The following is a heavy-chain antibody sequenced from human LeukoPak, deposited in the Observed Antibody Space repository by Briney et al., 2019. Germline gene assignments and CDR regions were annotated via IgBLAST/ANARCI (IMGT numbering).Heavy chain of an antibody. J-gene: IGHJ4*02. V-gene: IGHV3-7*01. CDR2: IKGDGSEK. Sequence: GGSLRLSCAASGFTFSGYWMSWVRQAPGKGLEWVANIKGDGSEKYYVDSVRGRFTISRDNAKNSLYLQMNSLRAEDTAVYYCASPANYSKTWYFDYWGQGTLVTVSS. CDR1: GFTFSGYW. CDR3: ASPANYSKTWYFDY. D-gene: IGHD4-11*01.